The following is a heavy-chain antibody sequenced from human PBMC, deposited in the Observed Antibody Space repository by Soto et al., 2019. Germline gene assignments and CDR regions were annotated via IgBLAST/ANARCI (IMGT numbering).Heavy chain of an antibody. CDR3: ARRKERSGPNYFDY. Sequence: QVQLVQSGAEVKKPGASVKVSCKASGYTFTTYDINWVRQAPGQGLEWMGWMNPSTGKAGYAQKFQGRVTMTRDNSISTAYMELSSLRSDDTVLYYCARRKERSGPNYFDYWGQGTLVTVSS. J-gene: IGHJ4*02. CDR2: MNPSTGKA. D-gene: IGHD6-25*01. V-gene: IGHV1-8*01. CDR1: GYTFTTYD.